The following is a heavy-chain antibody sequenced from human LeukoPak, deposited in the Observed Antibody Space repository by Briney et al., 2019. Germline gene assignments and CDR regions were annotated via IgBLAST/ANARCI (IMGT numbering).Heavy chain of an antibody. CDR2: VSGSGDNT. Sequence: GRSLRPSCAASGFTFSSHAMSWVRQAPGKGLEWVSAVSGSGDNTYYADSVKGRFTISRDNSKNTLYLHMSSLRAEDTAVYYCACTAYYYYYLDVWGQGTMVTASS. CDR1: GFTFSSHA. CDR3: ACTAYYYYYLDV. J-gene: IGHJ6*03. V-gene: IGHV3-23*01. D-gene: IGHD5-18*01.